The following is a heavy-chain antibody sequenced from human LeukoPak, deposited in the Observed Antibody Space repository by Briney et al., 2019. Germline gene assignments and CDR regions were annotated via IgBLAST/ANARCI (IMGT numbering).Heavy chain of an antibody. CDR2: ISWDGGST. J-gene: IGHJ3*02. D-gene: IGHD2-2*01. CDR1: GFTFDDYA. Sequence: GGSLRLSCAASGFTFDDYAMHWVRQAPGKGLEWVSLISWDGGSTYYADSVKGRFTISRDNSKNSLYLQMNSLRSEDTALYYCASLGYCSGTSCYGAFDIWGQGTMVTVSS. V-gene: IGHV3-43D*04. CDR3: ASLGYCSGTSCYGAFDI.